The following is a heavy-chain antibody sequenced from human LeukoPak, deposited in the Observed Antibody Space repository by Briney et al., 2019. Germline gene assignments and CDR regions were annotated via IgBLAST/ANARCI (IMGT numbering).Heavy chain of an antibody. V-gene: IGHV1-3*03. D-gene: IGHD3-10*01. J-gene: IGHJ4*01. CDR3: TRDLFGRGDY. CDR2: INTGNGNT. Sequence: ASVNVSCKTFGYTFTTYPLHWVRQAPGQRLEWMGWINTGNGNTIYSQDFQGRVTITRDTSASTAYMEVSSLTSEDMAVYYCTRDLFGRGDYWGQGTLVTVSS. CDR1: GYTFTTYP.